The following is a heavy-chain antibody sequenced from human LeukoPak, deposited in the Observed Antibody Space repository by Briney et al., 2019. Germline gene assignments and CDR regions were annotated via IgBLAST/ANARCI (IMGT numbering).Heavy chain of an antibody. D-gene: IGHD2-2*01. Sequence: GGSLRLSCAASGFTYNSYAMSWVRQAPGKGLEWVSAISGSGSITYYADSVKGRFTISRDNSKNTLYLQMNSLRAEDTAVYHCAKDQPHYYFDYWGQGTLVTVSS. V-gene: IGHV3-23*01. CDR2: ISGSGSIT. J-gene: IGHJ4*02. CDR1: GFTYNSYA. CDR3: AKDQPHYYFDY.